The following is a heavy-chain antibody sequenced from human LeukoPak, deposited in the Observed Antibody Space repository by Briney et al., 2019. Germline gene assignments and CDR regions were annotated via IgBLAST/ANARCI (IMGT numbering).Heavy chain of an antibody. J-gene: IGHJ5*02. CDR3: AKDWYSSRWCNWFDP. CDR1: GFTLSDYG. Sequence: AGGSLRLSCAASGFTLSDYGMHWVRQAPGKGLEWVAMISFGGAETYYGDSVKGRLSISRDSSKNTAYLQMNSLRAEDTAVYFCAKDWYSSRWCNWFDPWGQGTLVTVSS. D-gene: IGHD6-13*01. V-gene: IGHV3-30*18. CDR2: ISFGGAET.